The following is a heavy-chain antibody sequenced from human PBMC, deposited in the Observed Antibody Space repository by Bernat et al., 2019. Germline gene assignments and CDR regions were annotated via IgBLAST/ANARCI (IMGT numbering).Heavy chain of an antibody. V-gene: IGHV4-39*01. D-gene: IGHD6-19*01. CDR1: GGSISSSSYY. CDR2: IYYSGGT. CDR3: ARPFGPPHSSGWYR. Sequence: QLQLQESGPGLVKPSETLSLTCTVSGGSISSSSYYWGWIRQPPGKGLEWIGSIYYSGGTYYNPSLKSRFTISVDTSNNQFSLKLSSVTAADTAVYYCARPFGPPHSSGWYRWGQGTVVTVSP. J-gene: IGHJ4*02.